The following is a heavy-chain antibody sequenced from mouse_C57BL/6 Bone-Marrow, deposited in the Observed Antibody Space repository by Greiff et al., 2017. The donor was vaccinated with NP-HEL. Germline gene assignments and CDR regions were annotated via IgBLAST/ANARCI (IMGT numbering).Heavy chain of an antibody. V-gene: IGHV1-18*01. Sequence: EVHLVESGPELVKPGASVKIPCKASGYTFTDYNMDWVKQSPGKSLEWIGDINPNNGGTIYNQKFKGKATLTGDKSSSTADMELRSRTSEDTAVYYCARKTLYAMDYWGQGTSVTVSS. CDR2: INPNNGGT. CDR3: ARKTLYAMDY. CDR1: GYTFTDYN. J-gene: IGHJ4*01.